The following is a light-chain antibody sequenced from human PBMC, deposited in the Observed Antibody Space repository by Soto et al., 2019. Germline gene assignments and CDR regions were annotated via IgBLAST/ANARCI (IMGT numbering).Light chain of an antibody. Sequence: QSLLTQPPSVSGAPGQRVTISCTGSSSNIGAGSDVHWYQQLPGTAPKLLIYVDRNRPSGVPDRFSGSKSGTSASLAITGLHAEDEADYYCQSYDSSLGVVFGGGTKVTVL. CDR1: SSNIGAGSD. V-gene: IGLV1-40*01. CDR2: VDR. J-gene: IGLJ2*01. CDR3: QSYDSSLGVV.